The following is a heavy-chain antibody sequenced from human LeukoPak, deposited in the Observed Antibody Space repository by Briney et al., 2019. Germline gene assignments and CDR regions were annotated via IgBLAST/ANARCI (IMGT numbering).Heavy chain of an antibody. CDR1: GFIFRNYW. CDR2: IKEDGSEK. J-gene: IGHJ5*02. Sequence: GGSLRLSCAASGFIFRNYWMSWVRQAPGKGLEWVANIKEDGSEKYYVDSVKGQFTISRDNAKNSLYLQMSSLRAEDTAVYYCARGVIIRGRLDPWGQGTLVTVSS. D-gene: IGHD3-16*02. V-gene: IGHV3-7*01. CDR3: ARGVIIRGRLDP.